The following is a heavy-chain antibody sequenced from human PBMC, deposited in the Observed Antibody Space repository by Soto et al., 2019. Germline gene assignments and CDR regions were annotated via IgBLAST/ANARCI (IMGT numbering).Heavy chain of an antibody. V-gene: IGHV3-23*01. D-gene: IGHD3-10*01. CDR1: GFTFSSYA. Sequence: PGGSLRLSCAASGFTFSSYAMSWVRQAPGKGLEWVSAISGSGGSTYYADSVKGRFTISRDNSKNTLYLQMNSLRAEDTAVYYCAKSLIWFGELLSAFDYWGQGTMVTV. CDR3: AKSLIWFGELLSAFDY. J-gene: IGHJ4*02. CDR2: ISGSGGST.